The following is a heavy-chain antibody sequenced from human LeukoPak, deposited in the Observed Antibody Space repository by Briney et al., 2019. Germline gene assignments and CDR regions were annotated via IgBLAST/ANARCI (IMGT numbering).Heavy chain of an antibody. V-gene: IGHV1-2*02. D-gene: IGHD2-21*02. Sequence: ASVKVSCKAAGYTFTDYYMHWVRQAPGQGLEWMGWINPNSGGTNYAQKFQGRVTMTRDTSISTAYMELSRLRSDDTAVYYCARQLGLARLYYYYYMDVWGKGTTVTVSS. CDR3: ARQLGLARLYYYYYMDV. J-gene: IGHJ6*03. CDR1: GYTFTDYY. CDR2: INPNSGGT.